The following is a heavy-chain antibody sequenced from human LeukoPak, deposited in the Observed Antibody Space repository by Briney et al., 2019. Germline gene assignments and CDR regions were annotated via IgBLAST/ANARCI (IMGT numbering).Heavy chain of an antibody. J-gene: IGHJ4*02. Sequence: PGGSLRLSCAASGFTFSSYAMTWVRQAPGKGLEWVSGISGSGDNTYYADSVKGRFTISRDNSKNTLYLQMNSLRADDTAVYYCAKDREGGVADFFDYWGQGTLVTVSS. CDR3: AKDREGGVADFFDY. CDR2: ISGSGDNT. D-gene: IGHD6-19*01. V-gene: IGHV3-23*01. CDR1: GFTFSSYA.